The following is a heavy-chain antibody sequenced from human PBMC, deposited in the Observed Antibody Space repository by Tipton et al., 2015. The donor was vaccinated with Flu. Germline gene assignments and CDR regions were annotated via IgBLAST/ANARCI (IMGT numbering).Heavy chain of an antibody. D-gene: IGHD5/OR15-5a*01. CDR3: AREARDPRNLGSFYDHLVV. CDR2: IYYTGST. J-gene: IGHJ6*02. CDR1: GASISTYY. V-gene: IGHV4-59*01. Sequence: TLSLTCTVSGASISTYYWSWIRQPPGKGLEWIGYIYYTGSTNYNPSLKSRVTISVDTSKNQFSLKLSSVTAADTAVYYCAREARDPRNLGSFYDHLVVWGQGTPVPVSS.